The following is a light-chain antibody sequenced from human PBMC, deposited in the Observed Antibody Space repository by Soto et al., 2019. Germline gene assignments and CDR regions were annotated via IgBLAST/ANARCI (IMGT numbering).Light chain of an antibody. CDR2: AAS. CDR1: QTIKNY. J-gene: IGKJ1*01. Sequence: DIQVTQSPNSLSASVGDRITIACRASQTIKNYLNWYQQKPGKAPRLLIFAASNLETGVPSRFSGSGSGTDFTLTISSLQPEDFATYYCQQSYSTPWTFGQGTKVDIK. V-gene: IGKV1-39*01. CDR3: QQSYSTPWT.